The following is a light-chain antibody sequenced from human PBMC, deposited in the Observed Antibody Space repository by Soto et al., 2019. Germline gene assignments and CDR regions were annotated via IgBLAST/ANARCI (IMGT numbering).Light chain of an antibody. CDR2: DVS. Sequence: QSALTQPASVSGSPGQSITISCTGTSGDIGGYNYVSWYQQHPGKAPKLMIYDVSDRPSRVSNRFSGSKSGNTASLTISGLRAEDEADYYCSSYTTSNTLLFGGGTKLTVL. V-gene: IGLV2-14*01. J-gene: IGLJ2*01. CDR1: SGDIGGYNY. CDR3: SSYTTSNTLL.